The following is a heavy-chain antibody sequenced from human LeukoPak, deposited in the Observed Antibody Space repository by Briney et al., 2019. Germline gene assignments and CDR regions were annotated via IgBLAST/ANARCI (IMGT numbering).Heavy chain of an antibody. D-gene: IGHD3-10*01. CDR2: IKSKTDSGTT. Sequence: GGSLRLSCAASGFNFSSASLTWVRQAPGKGLEWVGRIKSKTDSGTTDYAAPVKGRFTISRDDSKNTLYLQMNSLKTEDTAVYYCTTTMVRGVIPMGPYDYWGQGTLVTVSS. CDR3: TTTMVRGVIPMGPYDY. CDR1: GFNFSSAS. J-gene: IGHJ4*02. V-gene: IGHV3-15*01.